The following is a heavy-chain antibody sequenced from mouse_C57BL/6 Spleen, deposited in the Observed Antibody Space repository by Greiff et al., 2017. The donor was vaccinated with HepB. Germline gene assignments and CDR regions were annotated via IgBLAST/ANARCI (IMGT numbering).Heavy chain of an antibody. J-gene: IGHJ2*01. CDR2: IWSGGST. Sequence: QVQLKQSGPGLVQPSQSLSITCTASGFSLTSYGVHWVRQSPGKGLEWLGEIWSGGSTDYNAAFVSRLSISKDNSKSQVIFKMSSLQADDTAIYCGARKGSYGGGFDYWGQGTTLTVSS. V-gene: IGHV2-2*01. CDR1: GFSLTSYG. CDR3: ARKGSYGGGFDY. D-gene: IGHD1-1*02.